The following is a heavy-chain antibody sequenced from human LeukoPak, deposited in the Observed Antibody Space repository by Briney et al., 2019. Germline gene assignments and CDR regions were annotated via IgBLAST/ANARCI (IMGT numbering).Heavy chain of an antibody. Sequence: PSQTLSLTCTVSGGSINSGGYYWSWIRQHPGKGLEWLGYIYYSESTYYDPSLKSRITISIDTSKNQFSLKLSSVTAADTAMYYCAREIYCTSSSCSGGFDYWGQGTLVTVSS. CDR3: AREIYCTSSSCSGGFDY. CDR1: GGSINSGGYY. D-gene: IGHD2-2*01. J-gene: IGHJ4*02. CDR2: IYYSEST. V-gene: IGHV4-31*03.